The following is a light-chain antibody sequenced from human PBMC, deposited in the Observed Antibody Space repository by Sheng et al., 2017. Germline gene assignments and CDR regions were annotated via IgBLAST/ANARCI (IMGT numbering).Light chain of an antibody. CDR1: QSVSSK. V-gene: IGKV3-15*01. Sequence: EIVLTQSPGTLSLSPGERATLSCRASQSVSSKLAWYQQKPGQAPSLLIYGASTRATGIPARFSGSGSGTEFTLTISSLQSEDFAVYYCQQYGDSPQTFGQGTKVEVK. J-gene: IGKJ1*01. CDR2: GAS. CDR3: QQYGDSPQT.